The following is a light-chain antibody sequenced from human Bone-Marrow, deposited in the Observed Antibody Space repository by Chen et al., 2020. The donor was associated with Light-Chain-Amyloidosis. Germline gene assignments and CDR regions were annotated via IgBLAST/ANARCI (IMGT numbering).Light chain of an antibody. CDR2: DAS. J-gene: IGKJ2*01. CDR1: QNIRKW. V-gene: IGKV1-5*01. CDR3: RQYNAFSMYT. Sequence: DIQMTQFPSTLSASVGDSVTITGRASQNIRKWVAWYQQKPGKAPNLLIYDASNLESGVPSRFSGSGSGTEFTLTISSLQPDDFATYYCRQYNAFSMYTFGQGTKLEIK.